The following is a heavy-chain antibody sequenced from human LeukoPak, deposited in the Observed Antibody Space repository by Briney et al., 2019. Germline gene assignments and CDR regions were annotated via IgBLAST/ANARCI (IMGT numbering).Heavy chain of an antibody. D-gene: IGHD2-21*01. V-gene: IGHV3-11*04. CDR3: ARPLLWADSNDY. CDR1: GFTFSDYY. J-gene: IGHJ4*02. Sequence: GGSLRLSCAASGFTFSDYYMSWIRQAPGKGLEWVSYISRSGRTIYYADSVKGRFTISRDNAKNSLYLHMNSLRAEDTAVYYCARPLLWADSNDYWGQGTLVTVSS. CDR2: ISRSGRTI.